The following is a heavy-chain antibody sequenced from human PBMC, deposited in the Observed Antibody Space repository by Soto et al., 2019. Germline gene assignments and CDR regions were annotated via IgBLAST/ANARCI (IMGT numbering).Heavy chain of an antibody. Sequence: GGSLRLSCAASGFTFSNAWMSWVRQAPGKGLEWVGRIKSKTDGGTTDYAAPVKGRFTISRDDSRNKLYLQMNSLKTEDTAVYYCTTAGGSNYVILTGSPPYYYYGMDVWGQGTTVTVSS. CDR2: IKSKTDGGTT. D-gene: IGHD3-9*01. CDR3: TTAGGSNYVILTGSPPYYYYGMDV. V-gene: IGHV3-15*01. CDR1: GFTFSNAW. J-gene: IGHJ6*02.